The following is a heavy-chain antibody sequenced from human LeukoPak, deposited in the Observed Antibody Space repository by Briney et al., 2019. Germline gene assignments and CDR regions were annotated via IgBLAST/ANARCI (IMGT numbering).Heavy chain of an antibody. Sequence: PGGSLRLSCAASGFTFSSFAMSWVRRVPGKGLEWISAISVSDNTYYADSVKGRFTISRDNSQNTLYLQMNSVTAEDTAIYACARQLGHCSRGTCYFDYWGRGTLVTVSS. CDR2: ISVSDNT. D-gene: IGHD6-19*01. CDR3: ARQLGHCSRGTCYFDY. CDR1: GFTFSSFA. J-gene: IGHJ4*02. V-gene: IGHV3-23*01.